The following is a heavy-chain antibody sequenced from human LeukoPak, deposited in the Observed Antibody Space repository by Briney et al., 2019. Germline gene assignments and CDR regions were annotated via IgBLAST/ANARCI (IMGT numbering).Heavy chain of an antibody. D-gene: IGHD6-13*01. CDR3: ARESSAYSSSWYSGRTENWFDP. Sequence: SVKVSCKASGGTFSSYAISWVRQAPGQGLEWMGGIIPIFGTANYAQKFQGRVTITADESTSTAYMELSSLRSEDTAVYYCARESSAYSSSWYSGRTENWFDPWGQGTLVTVSS. CDR2: IIPIFGTA. J-gene: IGHJ5*02. V-gene: IGHV1-69*01. CDR1: GGTFSSYA.